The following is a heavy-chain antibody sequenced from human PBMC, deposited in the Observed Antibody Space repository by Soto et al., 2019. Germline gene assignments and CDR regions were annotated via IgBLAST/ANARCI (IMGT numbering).Heavy chain of an antibody. CDR3: ARGGSLYWYFDL. D-gene: IGHD1-26*01. V-gene: IGHV1-3*01. CDR2: INAGNGNT. CDR1: GYTFTNYP. J-gene: IGHJ2*01. Sequence: QVQLVQSGAEVKKPGASVKVSCKASGYTFTNYPMHWVRRAPGQRLEWMGWINAGNGNTKYSQKFQGRVTITRDTSASTAYMELSSLRSEDTAVYYCARGGSLYWYFDLWGRGTLVTVSS.